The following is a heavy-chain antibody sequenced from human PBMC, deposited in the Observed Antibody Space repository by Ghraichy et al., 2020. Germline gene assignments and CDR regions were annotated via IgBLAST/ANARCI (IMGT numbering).Heavy chain of an antibody. CDR2: IKTDGSTT. J-gene: IGHJ4*02. D-gene: IGHD3-10*01. V-gene: IGHV3-74*01. CDR1: GLTFSSYW. Sequence: GGSLRLSCAASGLTFSSYWMHWVRQAPGKGLEWVSHIKTDGSTTNYADSVRGRFTISRDNAKNTLYLQMNSLRAADTAVYYCSTSPRADRGNYWGQGTLVTVSS. CDR3: STSPRADRGNY.